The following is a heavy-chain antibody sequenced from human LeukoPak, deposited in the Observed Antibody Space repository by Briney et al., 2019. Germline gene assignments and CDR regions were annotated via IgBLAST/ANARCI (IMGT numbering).Heavy chain of an antibody. CDR2: INHSGST. CDR3: AGFKMVRGVIITTAMWFDP. D-gene: IGHD3-10*01. CDR1: GGSFSGYY. V-gene: IGHV4-34*01. Sequence: SETLSLTCAVYGGSFSGYYWSWIRQPPGKGLEWIGEINHSGSTNYNPSLKSQVTISVDTSKNQFSPKLSSVTAADTAVYYCAGFKMVRGVIITTAMWFDPWGQGTLVTVSS. J-gene: IGHJ5*02.